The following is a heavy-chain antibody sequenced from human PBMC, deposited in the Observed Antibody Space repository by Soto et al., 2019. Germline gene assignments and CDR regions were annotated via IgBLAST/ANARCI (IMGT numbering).Heavy chain of an antibody. CDR3: AREGYNWNSADSFDY. CDR2: INSDGSST. J-gene: IGHJ4*02. D-gene: IGHD1-7*01. CDR1: GFTFSSYW. Sequence: GESLKISCAASGFTFSSYWMHWVRQAPGKGLVWVSRINSDGSSTSYADSVKGRFTISRDNAKNTLYLQMNSLRAEDTAVYYCAREGYNWNSADSFDYWGQGTLVTVSS. V-gene: IGHV3-74*01.